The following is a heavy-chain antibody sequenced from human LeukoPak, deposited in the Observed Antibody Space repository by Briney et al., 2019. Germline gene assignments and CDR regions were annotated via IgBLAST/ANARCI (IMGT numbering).Heavy chain of an antibody. CDR1: GYTFTSYD. CDR3: ARGSRRGYYYDSSGYYYV. J-gene: IGHJ4*02. V-gene: IGHV1-8*01. D-gene: IGHD3-22*01. Sequence: ASVKVSCKASGYTFTSYDINWVRQATGQGLEWMGWMNPNSGNTGYAQKLQGRVTMTRNTSISTAYMELSSLRSEDTAVYYCARGSRRGYYYDSSGYYYVWGQGTLVTVSS. CDR2: MNPNSGNT.